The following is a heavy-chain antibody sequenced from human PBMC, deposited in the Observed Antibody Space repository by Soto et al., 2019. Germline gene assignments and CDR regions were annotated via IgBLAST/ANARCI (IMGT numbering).Heavy chain of an antibody. CDR2: IYYSGST. Sequence: QVQLQESGPGLVKPSETLSLTCTVSGGSVSSGSYYWSWIRQPPGQGLEWIGYIYYSGSTNYNPSLKSRVTISVDTSKNQFSLKLSSVTAADTAVYYCARVPELVDGAFDIWGQGTTVTVSS. CDR1: GGSVSSGSYY. J-gene: IGHJ3*02. D-gene: IGHD6-13*01. V-gene: IGHV4-61*01. CDR3: ARVPELVDGAFDI.